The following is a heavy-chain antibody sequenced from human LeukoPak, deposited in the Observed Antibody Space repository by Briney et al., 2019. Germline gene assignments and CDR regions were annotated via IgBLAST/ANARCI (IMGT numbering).Heavy chain of an antibody. CDR2: IYYSGST. Sequence: SETLSLTCTISGGSISSSSYYWGWIRQPPGKGLEWIGSIYYSGSTYYNPSLRSRVTISVDTSKNQFSPKLSSVTAADTAVYYCARLVAGNYLDYWGQGTLVTVSS. CDR3: ARLVAGNYLDY. V-gene: IGHV4-39*01. D-gene: IGHD6-19*01. J-gene: IGHJ4*02. CDR1: GGSISSSSYY.